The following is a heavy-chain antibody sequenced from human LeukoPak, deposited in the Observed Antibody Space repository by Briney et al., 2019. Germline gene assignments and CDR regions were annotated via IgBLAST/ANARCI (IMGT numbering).Heavy chain of an antibody. CDR3: ARGPTAFGAVHWYYYMDV. J-gene: IGHJ6*03. CDR1: GFTFSSYW. Sequence: GGSLRLSCAASGFTFSSYWMSWVRQAPGKGLEWVANIKQDGSEKYYVDSVKGRFTISRDNAKNSLYLQMNSLRAEDTAVYYCARGPTAFGAVHWYYYMDVWGKGTTVTVSS. CDR2: IKQDGSEK. V-gene: IGHV3-7*01. D-gene: IGHD3-3*01.